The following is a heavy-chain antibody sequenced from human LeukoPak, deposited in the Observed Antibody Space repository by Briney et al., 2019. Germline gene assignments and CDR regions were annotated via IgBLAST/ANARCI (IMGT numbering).Heavy chain of an antibody. J-gene: IGHJ6*03. V-gene: IGHV3-9*01. CDR2: ISWNSGSI. D-gene: IGHD6-13*01. CDR3: AKDTAAAGTSYYYYYMDV. CDR1: GFTFDDYA. Sequence: PGRSLRLSCAASGFTFDDYAMHWVRQAPGKGLEWVSGISWNSGSIGYADSVKGRFTISRDNAKNSLYLQMNSLRAKDTALYYCAKDTAAAGTSYYYYYMDVWGKGTTVTVSS.